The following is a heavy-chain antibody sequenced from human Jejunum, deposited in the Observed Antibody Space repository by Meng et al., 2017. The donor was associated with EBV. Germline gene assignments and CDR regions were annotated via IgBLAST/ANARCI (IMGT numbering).Heavy chain of an antibody. J-gene: IGHJ4*02. CDR2: IYWDDDK. CDR1: GFSLTTSGVG. D-gene: IGHD5-12*01. Sequence: QLPLKESVPTPVKPTQTLTLTCTFSGFSLTTSGVGVGWIRQPPGKAPEWLALIYWDDDKRYSPSLKSRLTITKDTSKNQVVLTMTNMDPVDTGTYFCAHSPMRTSSSGYPRGFDYWGQGTLVTVSS. V-gene: IGHV2-5*02. CDR3: AHSPMRTSSSGYPRGFDY.